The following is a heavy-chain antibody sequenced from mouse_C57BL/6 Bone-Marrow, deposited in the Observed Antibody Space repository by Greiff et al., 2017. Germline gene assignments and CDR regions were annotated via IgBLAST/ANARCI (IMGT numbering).Heavy chain of an antibody. CDR3: ARYYDYPDY. Sequence: EVQRVESGPELVKPGASVKISCKASGYSFTGYYMNWVKQSPEKSLEWIGEINPSTGGTTYNQKFKAKATLTVDKSSSTAYMQLKSLTSEDSAVYYCARYYDYPDYWGQGTTLTVSS. D-gene: IGHD2-4*01. CDR1: GYSFTGYY. CDR2: INPSTGGT. J-gene: IGHJ2*01. V-gene: IGHV1-42*01.